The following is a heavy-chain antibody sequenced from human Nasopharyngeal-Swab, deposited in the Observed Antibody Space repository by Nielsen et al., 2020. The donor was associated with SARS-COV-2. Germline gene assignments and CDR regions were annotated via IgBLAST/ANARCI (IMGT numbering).Heavy chain of an antibody. J-gene: IGHJ3*02. Sequence: ASVKVSCKTSGYTFVNYGINWVRQAPGQGLEGMGGVTGYNRNANYARNFQGRVTMTTDTSTNTAYLELRSLRSDDTAVYYCARDLDALDIWGQGTLVTVSS. V-gene: IGHV1-18*01. CDR1: GYTFVNYG. CDR3: ARDLDALDI. CDR2: VTGYNRNA.